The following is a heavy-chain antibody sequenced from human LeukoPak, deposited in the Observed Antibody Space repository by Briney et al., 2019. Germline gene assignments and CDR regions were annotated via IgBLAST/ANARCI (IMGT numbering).Heavy chain of an antibody. CDR3: VRGRPNNSQDLSGSWPSFDY. J-gene: IGHJ4*02. V-gene: IGHV4-34*01. D-gene: IGHD6-13*01. CDR2: INHSGST. CDR1: GGSFSGYY. Sequence: PSETLSLTCAVYGGSFSGYYWSWIRQPPGKGLEWIGEINHSGSTNYNPSLKSRVTISVDTSKNQFSLKLSSVTAADTAVYYCVRGRPNNSQDLSGSWPSFDYWGQGTLVTVSS.